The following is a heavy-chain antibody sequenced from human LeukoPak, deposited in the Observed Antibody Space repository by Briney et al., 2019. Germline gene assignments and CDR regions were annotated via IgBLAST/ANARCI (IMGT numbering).Heavy chain of an antibody. J-gene: IGHJ4*02. CDR1: TFTFSSYA. V-gene: IGHV3-23*01. Sequence: GGSLRLSCAASTFTFSSYAMSWVRQAPGKGLEWVSAISAGADSTYYADSVQGRFTISRDNAKNSLYLQMNSLRAEDTALYYCAKDISVGATPYYFDYWGQGTLVTVSS. D-gene: IGHD1-26*01. CDR2: ISAGADST. CDR3: AKDISVGATPYYFDY.